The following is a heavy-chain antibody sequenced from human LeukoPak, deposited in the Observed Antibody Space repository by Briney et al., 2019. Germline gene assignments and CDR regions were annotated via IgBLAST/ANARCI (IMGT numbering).Heavy chain of an antibody. CDR1: GGTFISYA. V-gene: IGHV1-69*05. J-gene: IGHJ4*02. CDR2: IIPIFGTA. CDR3: AREAGFDSSSWYDY. Sequence: SVKVSCKASGGTFISYAISWVRQAPGQGLEWMGGIIPIFGTANYAQKSQGRVTITTDESTSTAYMELSSLRSEDTAVYYCAREAGFDSSSWYDYWGQGTLVTVSS. D-gene: IGHD6-13*01.